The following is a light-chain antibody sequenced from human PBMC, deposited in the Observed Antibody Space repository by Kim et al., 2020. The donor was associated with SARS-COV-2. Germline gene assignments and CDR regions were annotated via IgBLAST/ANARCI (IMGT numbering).Light chain of an antibody. Sequence: QSVLTQPPSVSAAPGQKVTISCSGSSSNIGNNYVSWYQQLPGTAPKLLIYDNNKRPSGIPDRFSGSKSGTSATLGITGLQTGDEADYYCGTWDSSLSRVFGTGTKVTAL. J-gene: IGLJ1*01. V-gene: IGLV1-51*01. CDR3: GTWDSSLSRV. CDR1: SSNIGNNY. CDR2: DNN.